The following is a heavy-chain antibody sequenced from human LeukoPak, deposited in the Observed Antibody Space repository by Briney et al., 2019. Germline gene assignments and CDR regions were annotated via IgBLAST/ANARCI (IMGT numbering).Heavy chain of an antibody. Sequence: PGGSLRLSCAASGFTLNNYAMNWVRQAPGKGLEWVSAISGGGVSTYYADSVKGRFTISRDNSKNTVYLQMNSLRAEDTAVYYCAKDRLHRGSSAWYWIFDYWGQGTLVTVSS. J-gene: IGHJ4*02. V-gene: IGHV3-23*01. D-gene: IGHD6-19*01. CDR3: AKDRLHRGSSAWYWIFDY. CDR1: GFTLNNYA. CDR2: ISGGGVST.